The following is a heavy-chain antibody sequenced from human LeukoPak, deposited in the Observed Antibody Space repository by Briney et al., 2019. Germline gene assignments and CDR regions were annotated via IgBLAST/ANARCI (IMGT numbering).Heavy chain of an antibody. CDR2: IYTSGST. D-gene: IGHD3-22*01. CDR3: ARGPYYDSTKTSGFDI. Sequence: PSETLSLTRTVSGGSISSYYWSWIRQPAGKGLECIGRIYTSGSTNYNPSLKSRVTMSIDTSKNHFSLKLSSVTAADTAVYYCARGPYYDSTKTSGFDIWGQGTMVTVSS. V-gene: IGHV4-4*07. CDR1: GGSISSYY. J-gene: IGHJ3*02.